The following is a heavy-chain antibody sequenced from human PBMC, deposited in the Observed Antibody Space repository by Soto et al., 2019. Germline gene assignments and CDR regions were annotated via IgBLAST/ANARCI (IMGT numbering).Heavy chain of an antibody. CDR2: ISYSGNT. CDR1: GGSISSGDYY. V-gene: IGHV4-30-4*01. Sequence: QVQLQESGPGLVKPSQTLSLTCTVSGGSISSGDYYLSWIRQPPGKGLELIGYISYSGNTYYNPSLKSRVTISVYTSKNQFSLKLSSVTAEDTAVYYCARLVPQGSNWFDPWGQGTLVTVSS. J-gene: IGHJ5*02. CDR3: ARLVPQGSNWFDP.